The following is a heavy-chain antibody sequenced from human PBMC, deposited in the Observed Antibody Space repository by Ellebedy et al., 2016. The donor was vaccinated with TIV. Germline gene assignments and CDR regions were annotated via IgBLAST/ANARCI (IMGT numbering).Heavy chain of an antibody. CDR2: IYPGDSDT. D-gene: IGHD2-2*01. Sequence: GGSLRLSCQGFGYRFTNQWIGWVRQMPGKGLEWMGIIYPGDSDTRYSPSFQGQVTISADKSISTAYLQWSSLKASDTAMYYYARHYPGGIVVVPTAHFDYWGQGTLVTVSS. CDR3: ARHYPGGIVVVPTAHFDY. CDR1: GYRFTNQW. V-gene: IGHV5-51*01. J-gene: IGHJ4*02.